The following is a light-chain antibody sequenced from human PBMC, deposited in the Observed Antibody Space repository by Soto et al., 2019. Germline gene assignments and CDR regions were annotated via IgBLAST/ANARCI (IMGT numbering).Light chain of an antibody. J-gene: IGKJ1*01. CDR1: HTTSSSY. CDR2: GIS. Sequence: EIVLTQSPVTLSLSPGERATLSCRASHTTSSSYLAWYQQKPGQAPRLLMYGISRRATGIPDRFSGSGSGTDFTLTITRLEPEDFAVYYRQQYVTSSPRTFGQGTKVDIK. CDR3: QQYVTSSPRT. V-gene: IGKV3-20*01.